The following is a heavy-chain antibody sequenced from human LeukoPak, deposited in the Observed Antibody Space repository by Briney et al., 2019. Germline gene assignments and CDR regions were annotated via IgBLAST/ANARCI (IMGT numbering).Heavy chain of an antibody. CDR1: GGSISSYY. V-gene: IGHV4-59*01. CDR3: ARSRVVAATRGAFDI. Sequence: SETLSLTCTVSGGSISSYYWSWIRQPPGKGLGWIGYIYYSGSTNYNPSLKSRVTISVDASKNQFSLKLSSVTAADTAVYYCARSRVVAATRGAFDIWGQGTMVTVSS. CDR2: IYYSGST. D-gene: IGHD2-15*01. J-gene: IGHJ3*02.